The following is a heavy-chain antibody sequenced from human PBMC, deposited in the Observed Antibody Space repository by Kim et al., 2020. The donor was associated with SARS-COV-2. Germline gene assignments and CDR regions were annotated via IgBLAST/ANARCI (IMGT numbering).Heavy chain of an antibody. V-gene: IGHV3-66*01. CDR1: GFTVSSNY. J-gene: IGHJ6*02. Sequence: GGSLRLSCAASGFTVSSNYMSWVRQAPGKGLEWVSVIYSGGSTYYADSVKGRFTISRDNSKNTLYLQMNSLRAEDTAVYYCARERVGPYSGSYYYYYGMDVWGQGTTVTVSS. D-gene: IGHD1-26*01. CDR2: IYSGGST. CDR3: ARERVGPYSGSYYYYYGMDV.